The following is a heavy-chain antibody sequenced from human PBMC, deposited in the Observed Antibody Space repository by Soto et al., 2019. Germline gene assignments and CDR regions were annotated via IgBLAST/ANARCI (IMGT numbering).Heavy chain of an antibody. V-gene: IGHV1-3*04. CDR2: FFTDNGDT. J-gene: IGHJ3*02. CDR1: GYTCTANA. D-gene: IGHD2-2*01. Sequence: ASVKVSCKASGYTCTANAMHCVRQVPGQRFEWMGWFFTDNGDTVYSQNFQGRVTITRDTSANTAYMDLSSLTSEDTAIYYCARGYQGSFDMWGQGTMVTVSS. CDR3: ARGYQGSFDM.